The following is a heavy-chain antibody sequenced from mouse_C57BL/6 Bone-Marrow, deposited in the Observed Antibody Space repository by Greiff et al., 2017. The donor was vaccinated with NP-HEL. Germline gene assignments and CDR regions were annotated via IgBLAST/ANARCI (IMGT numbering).Heavy chain of an antibody. CDR3: GRCGSLLWLRDFDD. V-gene: IGHV1-81*01. CDR2: IYPSSGNT. CDR1: GYTFTSYG. Sequence: QVHVKQSGAELARPGASVKLSCKASGYTFTSYGISWVKQRPGQGLEWIGEIYPSSGNTYYNEKFKGKATLTADKSSSPAYMQLRSLTSEDSAVYFCGRCGSLLWLRDFDDWGQGTTLTVSS. J-gene: IGHJ2*01. D-gene: IGHD2-2*01.